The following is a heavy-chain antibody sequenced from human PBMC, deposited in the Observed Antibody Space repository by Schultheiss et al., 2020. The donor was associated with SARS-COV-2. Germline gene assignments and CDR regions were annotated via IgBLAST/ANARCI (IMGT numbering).Heavy chain of an antibody. CDR1: GFTFSSYA. CDR2: ISYDGSNK. V-gene: IGHV3-30*04. CDR3: ARPFIDAFDI. J-gene: IGHJ3*02. Sequence: GGSLRLSCAASGFTFSSYAMHWVRQAPGKGLEWVAVISYDGSNKYYADSVKGRFTISRDNSKNTLYLQMNSLRAEDTAVYYCARPFIDAFDIWGQGTTVTVSS.